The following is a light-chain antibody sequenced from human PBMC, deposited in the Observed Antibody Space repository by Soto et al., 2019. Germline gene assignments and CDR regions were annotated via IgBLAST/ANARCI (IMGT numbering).Light chain of an antibody. V-gene: IGKV3-15*01. J-gene: IGKJ4*01. CDR1: QRISSN. CDR2: GAS. Sequence: EIVMTQSPATLSVSPGERVTLSCRASQRISSNLAWYQQKPGHTPRLLIYGASTRATGIPARFSGSGSGTEFTLTISSLDPEDFAVYYCQQRSSWPLTFGGGTKVEIK. CDR3: QQRSSWPLT.